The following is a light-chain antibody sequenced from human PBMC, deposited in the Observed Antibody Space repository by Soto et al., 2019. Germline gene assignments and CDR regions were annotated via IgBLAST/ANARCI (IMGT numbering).Light chain of an antibody. CDR3: PQTSSFPLT. J-gene: IGKJ4*01. V-gene: IGKV1-12*01. CDR2: AAS. CDR1: QGLTSW. Sequence: DVQMTQSPSSVSAAVGDRVTITCRASQGLTSWLAWYQQKPGKAPKLLIYAASNLQSGVPSRFSGSGSGTDFPPTISSPQPEDFATYYCPQTSSFPLTFGGGTKVEIK.